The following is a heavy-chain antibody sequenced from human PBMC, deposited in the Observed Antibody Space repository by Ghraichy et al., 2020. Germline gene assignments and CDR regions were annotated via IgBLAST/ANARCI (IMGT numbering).Heavy chain of an antibody. D-gene: IGHD5-18*01. J-gene: IGHJ5*02. CDR3: ARDVDTIMVGWFDT. V-gene: IGHV1-2*02. Sequence: ASVKVSCKASGYTFTDYYMHWVRQAPGQGLEWMGWISPNSGGTHFAQQFQGRVTMTRDTSITTAYMELSRLRSDDTAVHYCARDVDTIMVGWFDTWGQGSQVTVST. CDR2: ISPNSGGT. CDR1: GYTFTDYY.